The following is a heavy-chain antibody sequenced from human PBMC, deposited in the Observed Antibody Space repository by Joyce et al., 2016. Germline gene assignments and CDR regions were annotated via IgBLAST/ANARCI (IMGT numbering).Heavy chain of an antibody. V-gene: IGHV3-33*01. J-gene: IGHJ4*02. CDR2: IGHDGKNE. CDR1: GFTFGVYG. D-gene: IGHD5-24*01. CDR3: ARDYNVGYTDY. Sequence: QVQVVESGGGVVQPGRSLRLSCKASGFTFGVYGMHGVRQAPGKGLEWVAVIGHDGKNENYADSVRGRFTISRDNSKNTLFLQMNSLRAEDTAVYYCARDYNVGYTDYWGRGTLVSVSS.